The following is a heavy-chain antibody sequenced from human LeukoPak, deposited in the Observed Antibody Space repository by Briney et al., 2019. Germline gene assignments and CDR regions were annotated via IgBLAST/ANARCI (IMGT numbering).Heavy chain of an antibody. D-gene: IGHD1-1*01. J-gene: IGHJ4*02. CDR1: GFTFSSYW. CDR2: INSDGSTT. CDR3: ATSRTFDY. Sequence: HAGGSLRLSCAASGFTFSSYWMHWVRQAPGKGLVWVSRINSDGSTTSYADSVKGRFTISRDNTKNTLYLQMNSLRAEDTAMYHCATSRTFDYWGQGTLVTVSS. V-gene: IGHV3-74*01.